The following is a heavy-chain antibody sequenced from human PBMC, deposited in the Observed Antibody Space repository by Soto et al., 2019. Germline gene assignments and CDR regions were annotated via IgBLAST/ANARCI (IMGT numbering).Heavy chain of an antibody. D-gene: IGHD2-2*01. CDR2: IGSTGDYI. Sequence: PGGSLRLSCAASGFLFNSYTMNWVRQAPGQGLEWVASIGSTGDYIHYADAVKGRFTISRDNTRKALYLQMAKVGAGDTAVYYCERDMDYAPTLFDLWGQGTQVTVSS. CDR1: GFLFNSYT. V-gene: IGHV3-21*01. CDR3: ERDMDYAPTLFDL. J-gene: IGHJ4*02.